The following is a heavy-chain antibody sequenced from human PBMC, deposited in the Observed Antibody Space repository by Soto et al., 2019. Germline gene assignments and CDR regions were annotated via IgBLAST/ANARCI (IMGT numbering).Heavy chain of an antibody. J-gene: IGHJ5*02. CDR2: IIPILGIA. CDR3: ARVRRRQQLGENGFAP. CDR1: GGTFSSYT. Sequence: SVKVSCKASGGTFSSYTISWVRQAPGQGLEWMGRIIPILGIANYAQKFRGRVTITADKSTSTAYMELRSLRSDDTAVYYCARVRRRQQLGENGFAPGGKGTLVTVPS. D-gene: IGHD6-13*01. V-gene: IGHV1-69*02.